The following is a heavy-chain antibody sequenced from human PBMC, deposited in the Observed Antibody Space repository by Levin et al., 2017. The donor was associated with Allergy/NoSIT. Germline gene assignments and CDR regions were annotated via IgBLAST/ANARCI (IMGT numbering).Heavy chain of an antibody. D-gene: IGHD6-13*01. CDR3: AKAGSSWYIEIAH. V-gene: IGHV3-23*01. J-gene: IGHJ4*02. CDR2: ISAGGGNT. CDR1: GFTFSTYA. Sequence: GGSLRLSCAASGFTFSTYAMSWVRQAPGKGLEWVSVISAGGGNTNYAESVKGRFTISRDNSKYTLYLQMNSLTAQETDVYYRAKAGSSWYIEIAHWGQGTLVTVSS.